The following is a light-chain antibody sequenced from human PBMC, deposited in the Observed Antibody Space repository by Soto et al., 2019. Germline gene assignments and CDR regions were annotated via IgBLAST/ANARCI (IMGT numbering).Light chain of an antibody. J-gene: IGKJ4*02. CDR1: QSVKTY. V-gene: IGKV3-11*02. CDR3: QRRCNSIT. CDR2: DTS. Sequence: IVLTQTPATLSLPPWQRATLSCWASQSVKTYLMWYQHKPGQAPRLLIYDTSNRATGIPDRFSGSGSGRGFALTISNLKPEDSAGYYCQRRCNSITFGGGTNVAI.